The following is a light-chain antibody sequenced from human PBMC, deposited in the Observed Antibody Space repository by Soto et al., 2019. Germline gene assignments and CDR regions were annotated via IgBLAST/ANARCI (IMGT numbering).Light chain of an antibody. V-gene: IGLV4-69*01. J-gene: IGLJ2*01. CDR2: LNSDRSH. CDR1: SGHSSYA. CDR3: QTWGTGMRV. Sequence: QLVLTQSPSASASLGASVKLTCTLSSGHSSYALACHQQQPEKGPRYLMKLNSDRSHGKGDGIPDRFSGSSSGAERYLTISSLQSEDEADYSCQTWGTGMRVVGGGTKLTVL.